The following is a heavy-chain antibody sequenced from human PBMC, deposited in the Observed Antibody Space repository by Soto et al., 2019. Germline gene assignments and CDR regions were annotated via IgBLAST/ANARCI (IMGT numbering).Heavy chain of an antibody. D-gene: IGHD3-9*01. CDR1: GYTFTSYG. J-gene: IGHJ4*02. V-gene: IGHV1-18*01. CDR2: ISAYNGNT. Sequence: ASVKVSCKASGYTFTSYGISWVRQAPGQGLEWMGWISAYNGNTNYAQKLQGRVTMTTDTSTSTAYMELRSLRSDDTAVYYCARECYDILTGYYDPYYFDYWGQGTLVTVSS. CDR3: ARECYDILTGYYDPYYFDY.